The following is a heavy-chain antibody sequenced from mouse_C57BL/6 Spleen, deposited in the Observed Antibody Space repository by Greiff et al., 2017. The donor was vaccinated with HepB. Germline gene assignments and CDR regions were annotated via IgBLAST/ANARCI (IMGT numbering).Heavy chain of an antibody. CDR3: ARTGWDYAMDY. CDR1: GYAFSSSW. V-gene: IGHV1-82*01. D-gene: IGHD3-1*01. J-gene: IGHJ4*01. CDR2: IYPGDGDT. Sequence: QVQLQQSGPELVKPGASVKISCKASGYAFSSSWLNWVKQRPGKGLEWLGRIYPGDGDTNYNGKFKGKATLTADKSSSTAYMQLSSLTSEDSAVYFCARTGWDYAMDYWGQGTSVTVSS.